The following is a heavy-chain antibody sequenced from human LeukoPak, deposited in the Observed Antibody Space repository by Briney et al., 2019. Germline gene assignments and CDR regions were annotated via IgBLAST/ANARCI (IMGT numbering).Heavy chain of an antibody. CDR2: INPNSGGT. CDR3: ARDNSFGELSFDY. V-gene: IGHV1-2*02. Sequence: GASVKVSCKASGYTFTGYYMHWVRQAPGQGLEWMGWINPNSGGTNYAQKFQGRVTMTRDTSISTAYMELSRLRSDDTAVYYCARDNSFGELSFDYWGQGTLVTVSS. J-gene: IGHJ4*02. CDR1: GYTFTGYY. D-gene: IGHD3-10*01.